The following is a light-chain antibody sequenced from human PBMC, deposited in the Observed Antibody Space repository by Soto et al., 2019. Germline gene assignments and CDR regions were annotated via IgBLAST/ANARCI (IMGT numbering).Light chain of an antibody. J-gene: IGKJ1*01. CDR1: QSVSAN. CDR3: QQYSDWPRT. CDR2: GTS. Sequence: EILMTQSPATLPVSPGERATLSCRASQSVSANLAWYQHKPGQAPRLLIYGTSTRATGIPARFSGSGSGTHFILSISSLQSEDFASYYCQQYSDWPRTFGQGTKVEIK. V-gene: IGKV3-15*01.